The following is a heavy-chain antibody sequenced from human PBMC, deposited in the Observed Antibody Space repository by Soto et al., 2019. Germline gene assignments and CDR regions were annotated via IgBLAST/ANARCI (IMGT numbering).Heavy chain of an antibody. V-gene: IGHV3-15*07. CDR1: GFTFSNAW. J-gene: IGHJ6*02. CDR2: IKSKTDGGTT. D-gene: IGHD6-6*01. CDR3: TTLPDLDSSSQLYYYYGMDV. Sequence: GSLRLSCAASGFTFSNAWMNWVRQAPGKGLEWVGRIKSKTDGGTTDYAAPVKGRFTISRDDSKNTLYLQMNSLKTEDTAVYYCTTLPDLDSSSQLYYYYGMDVWGQGTTVTVSS.